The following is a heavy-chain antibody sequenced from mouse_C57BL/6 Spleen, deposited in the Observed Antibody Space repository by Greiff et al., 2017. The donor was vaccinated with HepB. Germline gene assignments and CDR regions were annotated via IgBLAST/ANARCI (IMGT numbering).Heavy chain of an antibody. V-gene: IGHV5-9-1*02. CDR2: ISSGGDYI. J-gene: IGHJ3*01. CDR3: TRDDGYYFFAY. CDR1: GFTFSSYA. Sequence: EVKLMESGEGLVKPGGSLKLSCAASGFTFSSYAMSWVRQTPEKRLEWVAYISSGGDYIYYADTVKGRFTISSDNARNTLYLQMSSLKSEDTAMYYCTRDDGYYFFAYWGQGTLVTVSA. D-gene: IGHD2-3*01.